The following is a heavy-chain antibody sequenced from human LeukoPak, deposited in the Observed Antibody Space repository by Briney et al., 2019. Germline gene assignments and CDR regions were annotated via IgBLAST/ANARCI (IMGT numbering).Heavy chain of an antibody. CDR2: ISWNSGSI. V-gene: IGHV3-9*01. CDR3: ARDQDYYDSSGYYYVWDY. J-gene: IGHJ4*02. Sequence: GGSLRLSCAASGFTFDDYAMHWVRQAPGKGLEWVSGISWNSGSIGYADSVKGRFTISRDNAKNSLYLQMNSLRAEDTALYYCARDQDYYDSSGYYYVWDYWGQGTLVTVSS. CDR1: GFTFDDYA. D-gene: IGHD3-22*01.